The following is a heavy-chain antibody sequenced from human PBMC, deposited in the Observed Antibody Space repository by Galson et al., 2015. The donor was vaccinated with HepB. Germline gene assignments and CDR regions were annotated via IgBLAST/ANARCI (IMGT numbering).Heavy chain of an antibody. CDR1: GFTFNGYG. V-gene: IGHV3-33*01. CDR2: IWHDGSNA. D-gene: IGHD6-6*01. Sequence: SLRLSCAASGFTFNGYGMHWVRQAPGKGLEWVSLIWHDGSNAQYADSVKSRFTISRDNYKNTLYLQMNSLRANDTAVYYCARVFSLGALDYWGRGTLVTVSS. CDR3: ARVFSLGALDY. J-gene: IGHJ4*02.